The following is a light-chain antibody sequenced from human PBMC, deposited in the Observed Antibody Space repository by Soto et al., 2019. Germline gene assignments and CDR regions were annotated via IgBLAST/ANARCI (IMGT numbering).Light chain of an antibody. Sequence: QSVLTQPASVSGSPGQSITISCTGTSXDVGGYNYVSWYQQHPGKAPKLMIYEVSNRPSGVSNRFSGSKSDNTASLTISGLQAEDEADYYCSAYTSSSTKVFGTGTKVTVL. J-gene: IGLJ1*01. V-gene: IGLV2-14*01. CDR3: SAYTSSSTKV. CDR2: EVS. CDR1: SXDVGGYNY.